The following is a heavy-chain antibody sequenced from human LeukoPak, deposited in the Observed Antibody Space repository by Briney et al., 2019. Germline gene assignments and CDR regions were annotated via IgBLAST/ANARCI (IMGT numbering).Heavy chain of an antibody. CDR2: IKSKTDGGTT. J-gene: IGHJ4*02. CDR3: TTESSSWYSYGY. CDR1: GFTFSNAW. D-gene: IGHD6-13*01. Sequence: GGSLRLSCAASGFTFSNAWMSWVRQAPGKGLEWVGRIKSKTDGGTTDYAAPVKGRFTISRDDSKNTLYLQMNGLKTEDTAVYYCTTESSSWYSYGYWGQGTLVTVSS. V-gene: IGHV3-15*01.